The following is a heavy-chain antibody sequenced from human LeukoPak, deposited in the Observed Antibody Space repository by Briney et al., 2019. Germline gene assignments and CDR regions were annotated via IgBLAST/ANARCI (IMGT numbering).Heavy chain of an antibody. J-gene: IGHJ4*02. V-gene: IGHV3-48*03. CDR2: ISSSGSTI. Sequence: GGSLRLSCAASGFTFSSYEMNWVRQAPGKGLEWVSYISSSGSTIYYADSVKGRFTISRDNAKNSLYLQMNSLRAEDTAVYYCASTKRVPYCSAGSCYSPFDYWGQGTLVTVSS. CDR3: ASTKRVPYCSAGSCYSPFDY. D-gene: IGHD2-15*01. CDR1: GFTFSSYE.